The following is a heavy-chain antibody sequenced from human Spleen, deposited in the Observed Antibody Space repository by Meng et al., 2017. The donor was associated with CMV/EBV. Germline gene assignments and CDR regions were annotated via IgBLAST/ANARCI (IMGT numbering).Heavy chain of an antibody. J-gene: IGHJ4*02. Sequence: HTFTSYFIHWVRQAPGQGLEWMGIINPSGGGGTSYAQKFQGRVTMTRDTSTRTVYMELSGLTSEDTAVYYCARGADCSGGSCYSDYWGQGTLVTVSS. CDR1: HTFTSYF. D-gene: IGHD2-15*01. CDR3: ARGADCSGGSCYSDY. V-gene: IGHV1-46*01. CDR2: INPSGGGGT.